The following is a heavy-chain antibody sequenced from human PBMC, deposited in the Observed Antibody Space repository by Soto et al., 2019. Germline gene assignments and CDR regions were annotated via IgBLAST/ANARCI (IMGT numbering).Heavy chain of an antibody. J-gene: IGHJ4*02. CDR1: GGTFSSYA. V-gene: IGHV1-69*13. CDR2: IIPIFGTA. D-gene: IGHD1-26*01. Sequence: SVKVSCKASGGTFSSYAISWVRQAPGQGLEWMGGIIPIFGTANYAQKFQGRVTITADESTSTAYMELSSLRSEDTAVYYCARDRTGYPRRYSGGYSFDYWGQGTLVTVSS. CDR3: ARDRTGYPRRYSGGYSFDY.